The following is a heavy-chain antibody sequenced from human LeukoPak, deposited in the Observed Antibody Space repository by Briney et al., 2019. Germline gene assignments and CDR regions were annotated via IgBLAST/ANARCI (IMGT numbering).Heavy chain of an antibody. V-gene: IGHV3-74*01. Sequence: PGGSLRLSCAPSGFTFRSYWMHWVRQAPGKGLVWVSRINSDGSSTSYADSVKGRFTISRDNAKNTLYLQMNSLRAEDTAVYHCARDRGGGAFDILGQGTMVTVSS. D-gene: IGHD3-10*01. CDR2: INSDGSST. CDR1: GFTFRSYW. J-gene: IGHJ3*02. CDR3: ARDRGGGAFDI.